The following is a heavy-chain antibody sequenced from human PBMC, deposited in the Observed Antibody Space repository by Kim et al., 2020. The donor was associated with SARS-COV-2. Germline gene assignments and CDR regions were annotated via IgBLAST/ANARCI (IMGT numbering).Heavy chain of an antibody. CDR1: GFTFGDYA. D-gene: IGHD3-22*01. V-gene: IGHV3-49*03. Sequence: GGSLRLSCTASGFTFGDYAMSWFRQAPGKGLEWVGFIRSKAYGGTTEYAASVKGRFTISRDDSKSIAYLQMNSLKTEDTAVYYCTRVGVITMIVVDNPDYWGQGTLVTVSS. CDR3: TRVGVITMIVVDNPDY. J-gene: IGHJ4*02. CDR2: IRSKAYGGTT.